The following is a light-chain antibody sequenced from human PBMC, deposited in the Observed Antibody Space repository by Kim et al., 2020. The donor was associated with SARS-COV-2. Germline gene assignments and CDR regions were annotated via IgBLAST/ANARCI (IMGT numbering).Light chain of an antibody. V-gene: IGLV2-14*03. J-gene: IGLJ2*01. CDR1: SSDVGGYNY. Sequence: QSITLSCTGSSSDVGGYNYVAWYQQLPGKAPKLVIYDVNKRPSGISYRFSGSKSGNTASLTISGLQAADEADYYCSSYVSTPAHVLFGGGTQLTVL. CDR2: DVN. CDR3: SSYVSTPAHVL.